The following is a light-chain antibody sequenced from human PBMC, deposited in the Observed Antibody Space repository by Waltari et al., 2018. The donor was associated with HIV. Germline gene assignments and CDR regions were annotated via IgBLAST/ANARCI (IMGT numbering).Light chain of an antibody. Sequence: SYVLTQPPSVSVDPGETARITCGGTNIGSKSVQWYQQKPGQAPVLVIYDDNDRPSGSRERFSGSSSGNTATLTISRVEAGDEADYYCQVWDTTTDQWVFGGGTELAVL. CDR2: DDN. V-gene: IGLV3-21*04. J-gene: IGLJ3*02. CDR3: QVWDTTTDQWV. CDR1: NIGSKS.